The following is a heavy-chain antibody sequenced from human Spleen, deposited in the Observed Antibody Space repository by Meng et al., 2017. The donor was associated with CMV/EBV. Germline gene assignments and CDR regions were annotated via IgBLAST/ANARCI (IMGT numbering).Heavy chain of an antibody. CDR1: GYSFLGFY. Sequence: ASVKVSCKASGYSFLGFYIYWVRQAPGQGLEWMGWINPKSGGTNYAQKFQGRVSMTRDTSSSTIYMELRRLRSDDTAVYYCAREAVTGIVDYWGQGTLVTVSS. D-gene: IGHD6-19*01. J-gene: IGHJ4*02. CDR3: AREAVTGIVDY. V-gene: IGHV1-2*02. CDR2: INPKSGGT.